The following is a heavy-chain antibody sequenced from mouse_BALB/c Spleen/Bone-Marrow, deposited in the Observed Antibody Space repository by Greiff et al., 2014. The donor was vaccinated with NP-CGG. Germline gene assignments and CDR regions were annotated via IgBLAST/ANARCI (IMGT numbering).Heavy chain of an antibody. CDR3: ARHGYHGSRAMDY. V-gene: IGHV5-12-2*01. CDR2: ISNGGGST. D-gene: IGHD1-1*01. Sequence: DVKLVESGGGLVQPGGSLKLSCAASGFTFSSYTMSWVRQTPEKRLEWVAYISNGGGSTYYPDTVKGRFTISRDNAKNTLYLQMSSLKSEDTAMYYCARHGYHGSRAMDYWGQGTSVTVSS. CDR1: GFTFSSYT. J-gene: IGHJ4*01.